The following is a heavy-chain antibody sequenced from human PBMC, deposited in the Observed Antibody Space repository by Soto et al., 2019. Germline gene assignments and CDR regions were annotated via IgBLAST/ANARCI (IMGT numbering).Heavy chain of an antibody. J-gene: IGHJ6*02. Sequence: SETLSLTCAVYGGSFSGYYWSWIRQPPGKGLEWIGEINHSGSTNYNPSLKSRVTISVDTSKNQFSLKLSSVTAADTAVYYCARARRGLQYYYYGMDVWGQGTTVTVSS. V-gene: IGHV4-34*01. CDR1: GGSFSGYY. D-gene: IGHD4-4*01. CDR2: INHSGST. CDR3: ARARRGLQYYYYGMDV.